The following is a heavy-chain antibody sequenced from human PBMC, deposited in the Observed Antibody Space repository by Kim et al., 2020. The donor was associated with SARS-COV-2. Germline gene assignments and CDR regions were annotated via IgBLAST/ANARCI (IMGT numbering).Heavy chain of an antibody. D-gene: IGHD3-22*01. V-gene: IGHV1-69*13. CDR1: GSTFSSYA. CDR3: ARDRGSSNYYDSSGYLSPYYYGMDV. Sequence: SVKVSCKASGSTFSSYAISWVRQAPGQGLEWMGGIIPIFGTANYAQKFQGRVTITADESTSTAYMELSSLRSEDTAVYYCARDRGSSNYYDSSGYLSPYYYGMDVWGQGTTVTVSS. CDR2: IIPIFGTA. J-gene: IGHJ6*02.